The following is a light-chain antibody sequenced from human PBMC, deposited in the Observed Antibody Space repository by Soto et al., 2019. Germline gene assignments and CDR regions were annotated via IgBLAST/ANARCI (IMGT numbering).Light chain of an antibody. V-gene: IGKV3-15*01. CDR3: QQRGNWPPIT. CDR1: QSVRSN. J-gene: IGKJ5*01. Sequence: EIVMTQSPATLSASPGERATLSCRASQSVRSNLAWYQQKPGQAPRLLIYGASTRATGIPARFSGSGSGTDFTLTISSLEPEDFAVYYCQQRGNWPPITFGQGTRLENK. CDR2: GAS.